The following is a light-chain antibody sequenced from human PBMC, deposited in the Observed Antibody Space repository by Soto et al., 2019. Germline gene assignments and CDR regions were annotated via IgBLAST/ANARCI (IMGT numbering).Light chain of an antibody. J-gene: IGLJ1*01. CDR2: EGS. Sequence: QSALTQPASVSGSPGQSITISCTGTSSDVGSYNLVSWYQQHPGKAPKLMIYEGSKRPSGVSNRFSGSKSGNTASLTISGLQAEDEDDYYCCSDEGILYVFGTGTKVTVL. V-gene: IGLV2-23*01. CDR3: CSDEGILYV. CDR1: SSDVGSYNL.